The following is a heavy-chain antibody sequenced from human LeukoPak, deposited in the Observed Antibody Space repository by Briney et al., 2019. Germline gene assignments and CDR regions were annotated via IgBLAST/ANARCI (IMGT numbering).Heavy chain of an antibody. CDR2: IIPILGIA. CDR1: GGTFSSYA. Sequence: GASVKVSCKASGGTFSSYAISWVRQAPGQGLEWMGRIIPILGIANYAQKFQGRVTITADKSTSTAYMELSSLRSEDTAVYYCARDRDSSGCDYWGQGTLVTVSS. V-gene: IGHV1-69*04. CDR3: ARDRDSSGCDY. J-gene: IGHJ4*02. D-gene: IGHD6-19*01.